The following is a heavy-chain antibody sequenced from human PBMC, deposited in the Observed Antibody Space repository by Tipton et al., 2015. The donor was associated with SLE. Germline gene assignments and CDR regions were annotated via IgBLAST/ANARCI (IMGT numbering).Heavy chain of an antibody. CDR2: IYHSGST. V-gene: IGHV4-30-2*01. D-gene: IGHD3-3*01. CDR1: GGSISSGGYS. J-gene: IGHJ4*02. Sequence: LRLSCAVSGGSISSGGYSWSWIRQPPGKGLEWIGYIYHSGSTYYNPSLKSRVTISVDTSKNQFSLKLSSVTAADTAVYYCATDYDFWSGYLGYWGQGTLVTVSS. CDR3: ATDYDFWSGYLGY.